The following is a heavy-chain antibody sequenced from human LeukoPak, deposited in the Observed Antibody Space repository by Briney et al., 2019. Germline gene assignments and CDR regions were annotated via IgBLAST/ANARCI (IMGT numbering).Heavy chain of an antibody. J-gene: IGHJ4*02. CDR2: TRNKANSYTT. Sequence: GGSLRLSCAASGFTFSSYAMHWVRQAPGKGLEWVGRTRNKANSYTTEYAASVKGRFTISRDDSKNSLYLQMNSLKTEDTAVYYCARVLGYYDSSGYYYVGYFDYWGQGTLVTVSS. V-gene: IGHV3-72*01. CDR1: GFTFSSYA. D-gene: IGHD3-22*01. CDR3: ARVLGYYDSSGYYYVGYFDY.